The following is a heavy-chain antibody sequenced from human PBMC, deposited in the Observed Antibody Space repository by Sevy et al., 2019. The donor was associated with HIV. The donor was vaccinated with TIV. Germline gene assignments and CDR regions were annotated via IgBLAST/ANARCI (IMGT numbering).Heavy chain of an antibody. J-gene: IGHJ4*02. Sequence: GGSLRLSCAASGFFFTSYTMNWVRQAPGKGLEWVALISHDGSKKDYADSVKGRFTISRDNSKNTLYLQMNSLKPDDTAVYYCAVSTDWGQGTLVTVSS. CDR3: AVSTD. D-gene: IGHD2-2*01. CDR1: GFFFTSYT. CDR2: ISHDGSKK. V-gene: IGHV3-30-3*01.